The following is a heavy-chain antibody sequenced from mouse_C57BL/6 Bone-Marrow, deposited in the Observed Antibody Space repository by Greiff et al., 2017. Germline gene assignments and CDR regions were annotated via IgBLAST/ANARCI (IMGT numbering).Heavy chain of an antibody. Sequence: VKLQQPGAELVMPGASVKLSCKASGYTFTSYWMHWVKQRPGQGLEWIGEIDPSDSYTNYNQKFKGKSTLAVDKSSSTAYMQLSSLTSEDSAVYYCERRSSGFPGFAYWGQGTLVTVSA. V-gene: IGHV1-69*01. J-gene: IGHJ3*01. CDR3: ERRSSGFPGFAY. D-gene: IGHD3-2*02. CDR1: GYTFTSYW. CDR2: IDPSDSYT.